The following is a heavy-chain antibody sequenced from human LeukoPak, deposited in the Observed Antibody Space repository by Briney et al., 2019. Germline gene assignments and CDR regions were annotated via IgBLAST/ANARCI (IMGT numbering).Heavy chain of an antibody. V-gene: IGHV1-46*01. D-gene: IGHD1-26*01. CDR3: ARGIGSYLRSGDFGDFDY. Sequence: ASVKVSCKASGYTFTSYYMHWVRQAPGQGLEWMGIINPSGGSTSYAQKFQGRVTMTRDTSTSTVYMELSSLRSEDTAVYYCARGIGSYLRSGDFGDFDYWGQGTLVTVSS. J-gene: IGHJ4*02. CDR2: INPSGGST. CDR1: GYTFTSYY.